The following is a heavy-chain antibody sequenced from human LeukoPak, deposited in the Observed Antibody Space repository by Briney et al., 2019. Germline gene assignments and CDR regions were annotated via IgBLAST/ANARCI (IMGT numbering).Heavy chain of an antibody. D-gene: IGHD1-26*01. Sequence: QPGGSRRLSFAASGFSLSSYAMSWFRQAPGKGREWVSYISSSGRTIYYADSVKGRFTISRDNAKNSLYLQMNSLRAEDTAVYYCAREGGSSTRWFDPWGQGTLVTVSS. V-gene: IGHV3-48*04. CDR1: GFSLSSYA. CDR2: ISSSGRTI. CDR3: AREGGSSTRWFDP. J-gene: IGHJ5*02.